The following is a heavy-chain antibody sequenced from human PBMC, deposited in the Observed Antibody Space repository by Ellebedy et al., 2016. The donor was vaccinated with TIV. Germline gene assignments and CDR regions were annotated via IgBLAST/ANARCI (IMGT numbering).Heavy chain of an antibody. D-gene: IGHD3-3*01. CDR2: INPNTGDT. CDR1: GYTFTGFY. J-gene: IGHJ6*02. CDR3: ARDLGAATTYYDFWSGLDYYYGMDV. V-gene: IGHV1-2*04. Sequence: ASVKVSCKASGYTFTGFYMHWVRQAPGQGLEWMGWINPNTGDTNSAQKFQGWVTMTRDTSISTAYMELSRLRSDDTAIYYCARDLGAATTYYDFWSGLDYYYGMDVWGQGTTVSVSS.